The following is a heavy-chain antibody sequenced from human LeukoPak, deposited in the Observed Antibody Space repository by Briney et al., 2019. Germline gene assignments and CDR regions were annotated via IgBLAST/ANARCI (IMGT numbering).Heavy chain of an antibody. D-gene: IGHD3-10*01. CDR2: IYYSGST. CDR3: ARDSESDYYGSGSVNYFDY. CDR1: GGSISSYY. V-gene: IGHV4-59*01. J-gene: IGHJ4*02. Sequence: SETLSLTCTVSGGSISSYYWSWIRQPPGKGLEWIGYIYYSGSTNYNPSLKSRVTISVDTSKNQFSLKLSSVTAADTAVYYCARDSESDYYGSGSVNYFDYWGQGTLVTVSS.